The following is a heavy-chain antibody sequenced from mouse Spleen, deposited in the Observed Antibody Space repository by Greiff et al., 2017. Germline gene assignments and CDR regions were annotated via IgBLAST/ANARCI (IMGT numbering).Heavy chain of an antibody. Sequence: EVMLVESGGGLVKPGGSLKLSCAASGFTFSDYGMHWVRQAPEKGLEWVAYISSGSSTIYYADTVKGRFTISRDNAKNTLFLQMTSLRSEDTAMYYCARHLYGNYFAYWGQGTLVTVSA. V-gene: IGHV5-17*01. CDR2: ISSGSSTI. CDR1: GFTFSDYG. CDR3: ARHLYGNYFAY. D-gene: IGHD2-1*01. J-gene: IGHJ3*01.